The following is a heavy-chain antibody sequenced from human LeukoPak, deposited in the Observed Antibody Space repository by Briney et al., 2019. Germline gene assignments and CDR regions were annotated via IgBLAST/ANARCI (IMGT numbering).Heavy chain of an antibody. CDR1: GDSVSSNSAA. Sequence: SQTLSLTCAISGDSVSSNSAAWNWIRQSPPRGLEWLGRTYYRSKWYNDYAVSVKSRITINPDTSKNQFSLQLNSVTPEDTAVYYCARDPSGCSGGSCYRKYYFDYWGQGTLVTVSS. CDR3: ARDPSGCSGGSCYRKYYFDY. V-gene: IGHV6-1*01. D-gene: IGHD2-15*01. CDR2: TYYRSKWYN. J-gene: IGHJ4*02.